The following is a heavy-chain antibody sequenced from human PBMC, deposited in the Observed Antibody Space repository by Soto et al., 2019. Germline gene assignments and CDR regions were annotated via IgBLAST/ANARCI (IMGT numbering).Heavy chain of an antibody. V-gene: IGHV3-23*01. J-gene: IGHJ4*02. CDR2: ISGSGGST. Sequence: WWSLRLSCAAYGFTFVSYAISWFRQSPGKGLEWVSAISGSGGSTYYADSVKGRFTISRDNSKNTLYLQMNSLRAEDTAVYYCAKDDGDGYNCFDYWGQGTLVTVSS. CDR3: AKDDGDGYNCFDY. D-gene: IGHD5-12*01. CDR1: GFTFVSYA.